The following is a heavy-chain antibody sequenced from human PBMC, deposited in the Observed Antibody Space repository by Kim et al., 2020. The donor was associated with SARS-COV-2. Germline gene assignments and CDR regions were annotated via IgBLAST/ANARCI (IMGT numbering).Heavy chain of an antibody. Sequence: GGSLRLSCAAYGFTFSSYAMSWVRQAPGKGLEWVSAISGSGGSTYYTDSVKGRFTIPRDNSKNTLYLQMNSLRAEDTAVYYCAKRDGITMIVVVIDLHFDYWGQGTLVTVSS. CDR1: GFTFSSYA. V-gene: IGHV3-23*01. D-gene: IGHD3-22*01. J-gene: IGHJ4*02. CDR2: ISGSGGST. CDR3: AKRDGITMIVVVIDLHFDY.